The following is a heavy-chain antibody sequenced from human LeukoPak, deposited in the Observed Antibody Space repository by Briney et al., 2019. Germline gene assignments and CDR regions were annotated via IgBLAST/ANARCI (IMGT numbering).Heavy chain of an antibody. D-gene: IGHD2-2*01. J-gene: IGHJ4*02. Sequence: GASVTVSCKASGYTFTSYDINWVRQAAGQGLEWMGWMNPNSGNTGYAQKFQGRVTMTRNTSISTAYMEQSSLRSEDTAVYYCARVPDIYCPSTSCVDYWGQGTVVTVSS. CDR3: ARVPDIYCPSTSCVDY. CDR1: GYTFTSYD. V-gene: IGHV1-8*01. CDR2: MNPNSGNT.